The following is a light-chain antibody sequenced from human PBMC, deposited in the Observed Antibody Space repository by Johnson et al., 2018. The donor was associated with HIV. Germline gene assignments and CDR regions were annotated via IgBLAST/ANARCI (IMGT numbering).Light chain of an antibody. Sequence: QSVLTQPPSVSAAPGQKVTISCSGSSSNIGNNYVSWYQQLPGTAPKLLIYENNKRPSGIPERFSGSKSGTSATLGITGLQTGDEADYYCGTWDSSLSAGVFGAGTNVTVL. J-gene: IGLJ1*01. CDR1: SSNIGNNY. CDR3: GTWDSSLSAGV. V-gene: IGLV1-51*02. CDR2: ENN.